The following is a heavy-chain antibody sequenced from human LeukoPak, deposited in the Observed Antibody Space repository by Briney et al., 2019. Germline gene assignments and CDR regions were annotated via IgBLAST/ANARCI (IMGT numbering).Heavy chain of an antibody. V-gene: IGHV4-59*08. D-gene: IGHD3-10*01. CDR2: IDVSGST. CDR3: ARLGMGYASGSYSCFFDL. CDR1: GGSISGYY. J-gene: IGHJ2*01. Sequence: SETLSLTCTFSGGSISGYYWSWIRQPPGKGLEWIGYIDVSGSTNYNPSLKSRVTISVDTSENRFSLRLSSVTAADTAVYYCARLGMGYASGSYSCFFDLWGRGTLVTVSS.